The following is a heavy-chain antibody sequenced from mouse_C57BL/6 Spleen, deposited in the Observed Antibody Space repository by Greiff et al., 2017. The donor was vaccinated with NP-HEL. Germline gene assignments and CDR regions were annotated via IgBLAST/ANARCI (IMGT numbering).Heavy chain of an antibody. Sequence: QVQLQQPGAELVKPGASVKLSCKASGYTFTSYWMQWVKQRPGQGLEWIGEIDPSDSYTNYNQKFKGKATLTVDTSSSTAYMQLSSLTSEDSAVYYCARGVGQDYWGQGTTLTVSS. V-gene: IGHV1-50*01. CDR3: ARGVGQDY. J-gene: IGHJ2*01. CDR1: GYTFTSYW. CDR2: IDPSDSYT. D-gene: IGHD3-3*01.